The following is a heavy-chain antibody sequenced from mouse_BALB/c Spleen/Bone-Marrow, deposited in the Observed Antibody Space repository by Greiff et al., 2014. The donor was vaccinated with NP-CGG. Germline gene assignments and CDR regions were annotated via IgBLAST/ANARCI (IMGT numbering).Heavy chain of an antibody. Sequence: QVQLQQSGAELAKPGASVKMSCKASGYTFTTYWIHWVKQRPGQGLEWIGYINPSTGNTEYNQKFRDRATSTADKSSSTPYMQLSSLTSEDSAVYYCARGLRDWYFDVWGAGTTVTVSS. CDR1: GYTFTTYW. CDR2: INPSTGNT. CDR3: ARGLRDWYFDV. V-gene: IGHV1-7*01. D-gene: IGHD2-4*01. J-gene: IGHJ1*01.